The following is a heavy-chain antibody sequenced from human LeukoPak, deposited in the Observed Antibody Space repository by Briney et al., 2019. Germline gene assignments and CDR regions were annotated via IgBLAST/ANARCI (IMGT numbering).Heavy chain of an antibody. Sequence: PSETLSPTCAVYGGSFSGYYWSWIRQPPGKGLEWIGEINHSGSTNYNPSLKSRVTISVDTSKNQFSLKLSSVTAADTAVYYCAGRITMVRGVIWRKNWFDPWGQGTLVTVSS. CDR2: INHSGST. CDR1: GGSFSGYY. CDR3: AGRITMVRGVIWRKNWFDP. V-gene: IGHV4-34*01. J-gene: IGHJ5*02. D-gene: IGHD3-10*01.